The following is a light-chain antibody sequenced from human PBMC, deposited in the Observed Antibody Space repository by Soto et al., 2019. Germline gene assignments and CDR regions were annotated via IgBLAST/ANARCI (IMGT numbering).Light chain of an antibody. CDR2: EVT. J-gene: IGLJ3*02. V-gene: IGLV2-8*01. CDR1: SSDVGGYNY. CDR3: SSYAGSNNLV. Sequence: QSVLTQPPSASGSPGQSVTISCTGTSSDVGGYNYVSWYQQHPGKAPKLMIYEVTKRPSGVPDRFSGSKSGNTGSLTVSGLQAEDESDYYCSSYAGSNNLVFGGGTQLTVL.